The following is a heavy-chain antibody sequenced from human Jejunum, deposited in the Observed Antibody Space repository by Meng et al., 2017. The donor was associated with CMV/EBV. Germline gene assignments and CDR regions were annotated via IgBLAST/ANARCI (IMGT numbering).Heavy chain of an antibody. Sequence: TLNNYGMSWVRQAPGQGLEWMGGIISVDGTTKYAEKFRDRVTITADKSTTTAYLEMSSLRSDDTALYYCATPVKYYAAWGGYPPFDFWGQGTLVTVSS. J-gene: IGHJ4*02. CDR1: TLNNYG. D-gene: IGHD3-3*01. CDR2: IISVDGTT. CDR3: ATPVKYYAAWGGYPPFDF. V-gene: IGHV1-69*06.